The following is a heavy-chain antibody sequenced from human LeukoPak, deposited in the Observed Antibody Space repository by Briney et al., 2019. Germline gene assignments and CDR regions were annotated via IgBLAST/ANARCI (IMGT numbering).Heavy chain of an antibody. D-gene: IGHD1-1*01. V-gene: IGHV5-51*01. CDR3: ARRTENDGFDR. CDR2: IYPGDSDT. J-gene: IGHJ5*02. CDR1: GYSLTSYW. Sequence: GESLKIFSKGSGYSLTSYWRGWVLQMPGKGLEWMGIIYPGDSDTRYSPSFQGQVTISADKSISTAYLQWSSLKASDTAMYYCARRTENDGFDRWGQGTLVTVSS.